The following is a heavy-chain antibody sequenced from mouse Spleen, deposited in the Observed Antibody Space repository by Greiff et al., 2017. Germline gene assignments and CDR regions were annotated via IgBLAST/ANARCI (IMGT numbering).Heavy chain of an antibody. D-gene: IGHD2-3*01. J-gene: IGHJ3*01. CDR2: IYPGNSDT. V-gene: IGHV1-5*01. CDR3: THDGYYAWFAY. Sequence: EVKLMESGTVLARPGASVKMSCKTSGYTFTSYWMHWVKQRPGQGLEWIGAIYPGNSDTSYNQKFKGKAKLTAVTSASTAYMELSSLTNEDSAVYYCTHDGYYAWFAYWGQGTLVTVSA. CDR1: GYTFTSYW.